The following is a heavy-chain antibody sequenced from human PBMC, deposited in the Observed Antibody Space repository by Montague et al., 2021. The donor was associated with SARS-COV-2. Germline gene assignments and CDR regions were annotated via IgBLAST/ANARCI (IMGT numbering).Heavy chain of an antibody. Sequence: SETLSLTCSVSSGSIISSGYYWGWIRQPTGKELEWIGNIYYSGNTYYNPSLQSRGTISVDKSKNHLSLRLSSMTAADTAVYFCARGMIRGVTTPFDYWGQGSQVTVSS. J-gene: IGHJ4*02. CDR3: ARGMIRGVTTPFDY. CDR1: SGSIISSGYY. D-gene: IGHD3-10*01. CDR2: IYYSGNT. V-gene: IGHV4-39*02.